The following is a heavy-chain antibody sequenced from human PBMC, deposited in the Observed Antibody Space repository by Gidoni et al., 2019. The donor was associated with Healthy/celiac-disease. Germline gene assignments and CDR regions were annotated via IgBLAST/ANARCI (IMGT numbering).Heavy chain of an antibody. J-gene: IGHJ4*02. CDR1: GFTFSSYS. V-gene: IGHV3-21*01. CDR2: ISSSSSYI. Sequence: EVQLVESGGGLVKPGGSLRLSCAASGFTFSSYSMNWVRQAPGKGLEWVSSISSSSSYIYYADSVKGRFTISRDNAKNSLYLQMNSLRAEDTAVYYCASNIVATIRGDYWGQGTLVTVSS. CDR3: ASNIVATIRGDY. D-gene: IGHD5-12*01.